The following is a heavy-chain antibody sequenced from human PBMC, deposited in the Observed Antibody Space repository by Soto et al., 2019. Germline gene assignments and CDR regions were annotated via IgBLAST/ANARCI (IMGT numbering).Heavy chain of an antibody. J-gene: IGHJ4*02. V-gene: IGHV1-18*01. CDR2: ISPHNGNT. Sequence: HVQLVQSGGELNKPGASVKVSCNTSGYTFNTYFITWVRQAPGQGLEWMGWISPHNGNTNYAVKFQGRVTMTADTITKTAYMELRNLRIDDTALYYCARDTGNSFDYWGQGTPVTVSS. CDR1: GYTFNTYF. CDR3: ARDTGNSFDY.